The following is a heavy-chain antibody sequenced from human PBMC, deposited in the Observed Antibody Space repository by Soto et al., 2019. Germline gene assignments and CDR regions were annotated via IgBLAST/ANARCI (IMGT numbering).Heavy chain of an antibody. CDR2: IKQDGSEK. CDR3: AREGGSLTGYYYGMDV. J-gene: IGHJ6*02. V-gene: IGHV3-7*01. D-gene: IGHD1-26*01. Sequence: WGVLRLSCAASGFTFSSYWMSWVRQAPGKGLEWVANIKQDGSEKYYVDSVKGRFTISRDNAKNSLYLQMNSLRAEDTAVYYCAREGGSLTGYYYGMDVWGQGTTVTVSS. CDR1: GFTFSSYW.